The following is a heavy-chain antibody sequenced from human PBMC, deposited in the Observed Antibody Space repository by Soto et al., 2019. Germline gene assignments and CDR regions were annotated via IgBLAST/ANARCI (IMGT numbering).Heavy chain of an antibody. D-gene: IGHD3-10*01. CDR3: AREGDDGSVFDY. Sequence: EVQLVESGGGLVQPGGSLRLSCAASGFTFSSYEMNWVRQAPGKGLEWVSYISSSGSTIYYADSVKGRFTISRDNAKNSLYLQMNSLRAEDTAVYYCAREGDDGSVFDYWGQGTLVTVSS. V-gene: IGHV3-48*03. CDR2: ISSSGSTI. J-gene: IGHJ4*02. CDR1: GFTFSSYE.